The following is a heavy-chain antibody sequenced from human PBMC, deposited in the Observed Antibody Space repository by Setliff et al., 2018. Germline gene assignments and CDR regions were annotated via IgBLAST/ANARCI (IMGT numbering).Heavy chain of an antibody. D-gene: IGHD3-3*01. J-gene: IGHJ5*02. CDR3: GRDVFDFRTGQAGP. V-gene: IGHV3-74*01. Sequence: GGSLRLSCAASEFTLSTYWIHWVRQAPRKGLVWVSRINSDGSTTTYADSVKGRFTIFRDNAKNSLSLQMNDLRAEDTSVYYCGRDVFDFRTGQAGPWGQGTLVTVSS. CDR1: EFTLSTYW. CDR2: INSDGSTT.